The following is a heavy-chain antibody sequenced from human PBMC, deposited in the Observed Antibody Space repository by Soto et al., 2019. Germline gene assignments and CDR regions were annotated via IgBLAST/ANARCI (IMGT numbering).Heavy chain of an antibody. Sequence: EERLVESGGDLAQSGGSLRLSCAATGFMFGTYWMSWVRQAPGKGLEWVANIKHDGNEKYYADSVKGRITVSRDNVKNFLHLQMSSLRGDDTGVYFCVRATLSWGHYYFRGLDVWGQGTTVTV. CDR1: GFMFGTYW. CDR2: IKHDGNEK. V-gene: IGHV3-7*01. CDR3: VRATLSWGHYYFRGLDV. J-gene: IGHJ6*02. D-gene: IGHD3-22*01.